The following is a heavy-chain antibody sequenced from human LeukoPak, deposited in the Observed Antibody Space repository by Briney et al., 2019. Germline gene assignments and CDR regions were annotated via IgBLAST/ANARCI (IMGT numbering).Heavy chain of an antibody. J-gene: IGHJ5*02. D-gene: IGHD3-3*01. CDR1: GGTFSSYA. Sequence: GASVKVSCKASGGTFSSYAISWVRQAPGQGLEWMGGIIPIFGTANYAQKLQGRVTMTTDTSTSTAYMELRSLRSDDTAVYYCARFLAAETNWFDPWGQGTLVTVSS. V-gene: IGHV1-69*05. CDR3: ARFLAAETNWFDP. CDR2: IIPIFGTA.